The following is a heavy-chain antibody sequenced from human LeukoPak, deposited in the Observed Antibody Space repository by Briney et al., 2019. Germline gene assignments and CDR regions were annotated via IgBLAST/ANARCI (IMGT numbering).Heavy chain of an antibody. J-gene: IGHJ4*02. CDR1: GYTFTSYY. V-gene: IGHV1-46*01. D-gene: IGHD1-7*01. CDR3: ARVRFEGNYGFYFDY. Sequence: ASVKVSFKASGYTFTSYYMHWVRQAPGQGLEWMGIINPSGGSTRYAQKFQGRVTMTRDMSTSTVYMELSSLRSEDTAVYYCARVRFEGNYGFYFDYWGQGTLVTVSS. CDR2: INPSGGST.